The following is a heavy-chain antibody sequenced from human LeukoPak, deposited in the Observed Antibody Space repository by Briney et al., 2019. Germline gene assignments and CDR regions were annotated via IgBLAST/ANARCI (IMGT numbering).Heavy chain of an antibody. CDR3: AKDEAQYFQH. J-gene: IGHJ1*01. CDR1: GFTFSNYG. V-gene: IGHV3-30*02. Sequence: PGGSPRLSCAASGFTFSNYGMHWVRQAPGKGLEWVAFIRNDDGSNKYYADSVKGRFAISRDNSKNTVHLQMNSLRVEDTAVYYCAKDEAQYFQHWGQGTLVTVSA. CDR2: IRNDDGSNK.